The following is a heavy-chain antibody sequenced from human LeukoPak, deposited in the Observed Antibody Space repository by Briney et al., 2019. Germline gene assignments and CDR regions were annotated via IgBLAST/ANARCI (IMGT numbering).Heavy chain of an antibody. J-gene: IGHJ4*02. CDR1: GFTFSSYA. CDR2: IWYDGSNK. Sequence: GGSLRLSCAASGFTFSSYAMSWVRQAPGKGLEWVAVIWYDGSNKYYADSVKGRFTISRDNSKNTLYLQMNSLRAEDTAVYYCARDGPTIGLFDYWGQGTLVTVSS. V-gene: IGHV3-33*08. CDR3: ARDGPTIGLFDY. D-gene: IGHD1-14*01.